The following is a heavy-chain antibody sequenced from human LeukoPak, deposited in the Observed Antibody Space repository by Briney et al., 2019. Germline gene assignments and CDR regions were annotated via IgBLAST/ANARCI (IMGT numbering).Heavy chain of an antibody. Sequence: GGSLRLSCAASGFTFGDYAMNWVRQAPGKGLEWVSSISSSSSYIYYADSVKGRFTISRDNAKNSLYLQMNSLRAEDTAVYYCERDVSGSYFSYDAFDIWGQGTMVTVSS. CDR1: GFTFGDYA. CDR2: ISSSSSYI. CDR3: ERDVSGSYFSYDAFDI. D-gene: IGHD1-26*01. J-gene: IGHJ3*02. V-gene: IGHV3-21*01.